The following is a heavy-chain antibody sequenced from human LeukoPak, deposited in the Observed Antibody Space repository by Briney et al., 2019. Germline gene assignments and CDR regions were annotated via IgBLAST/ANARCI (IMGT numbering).Heavy chain of an antibody. V-gene: IGHV3-30*04. CDR1: GFTFSSYA. Sequence: GGSLRLSCAASGFTFSSYAMHWVRQAPGKGLEWVAVISYDGSNEYYADSVKGRFTISRDNSKNTLYLQMNSLRAEDTAVYYCAKDFSLGGNSAFDYWGQGTLVTVSS. CDR3: AKDFSLGGNSAFDY. D-gene: IGHD4-23*01. CDR2: ISYDGSNE. J-gene: IGHJ4*02.